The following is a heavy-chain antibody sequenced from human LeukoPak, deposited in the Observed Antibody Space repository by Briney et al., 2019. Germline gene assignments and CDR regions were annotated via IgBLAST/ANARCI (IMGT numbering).Heavy chain of an antibody. D-gene: IGHD2-2*01. Sequence: PSETLSLTCAVSGGSISSSNWWSWVRQPPGKWLEWIGEIYHSGSTNYNPSLKSRVTISVKTSKNQFSLKLSSVTAADTAVYYCARGGIPADDYWGQGTLVTVSS. V-gene: IGHV4-4*02. CDR3: ARGGIPADDY. CDR1: GGSISSSNW. CDR2: IYHSGST. J-gene: IGHJ4*02.